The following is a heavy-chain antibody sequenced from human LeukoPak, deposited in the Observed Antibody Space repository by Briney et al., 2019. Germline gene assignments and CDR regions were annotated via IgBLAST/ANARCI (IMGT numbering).Heavy chain of an antibody. D-gene: IGHD6-19*01. CDR1: GFTFSSYA. J-gene: IGHJ4*02. V-gene: IGHV3-30-3*01. CDR2: ISYDGSDK. CDR3: ARADGSVAGPPSGH. Sequence: SGGSLRLSCAASGFTFSSYAMHWVRQAPGKGLEWVATISYDGSDKYYADSVKGRLTTSRDNSKSTLYLQMISLRTEDTAVYYCARADGSVAGPPSGHWGQGTLVTVSS.